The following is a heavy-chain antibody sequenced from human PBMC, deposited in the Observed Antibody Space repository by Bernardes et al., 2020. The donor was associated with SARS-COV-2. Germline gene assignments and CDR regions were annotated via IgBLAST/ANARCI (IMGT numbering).Heavy chain of an antibody. Sequence: VTVSCKASGYTFTSYGISWVRQAPGQGLEWMGWISAYNGNTNYAQKLQGRVTMTTDTSTSTAYMELRSLRSDDTAVYYCAREPTVFDAFDIWGQGTMVTVSS. CDR1: GYTFTSYG. CDR2: ISAYNGNT. V-gene: IGHV1-18*04. J-gene: IGHJ3*02. CDR3: AREPTVFDAFDI. D-gene: IGHD4-4*01.